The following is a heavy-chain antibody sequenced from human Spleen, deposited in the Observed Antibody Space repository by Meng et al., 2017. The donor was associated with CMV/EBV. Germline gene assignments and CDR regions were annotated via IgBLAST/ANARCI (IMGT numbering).Heavy chain of an antibody. CDR2: ISGSGGST. J-gene: IGHJ4*02. CDR1: GFTFSSYA. V-gene: IGHV3-23*01. CDR3: ARSMVVTRVYYYFDY. D-gene: IGHD2-21*02. Sequence: GESLKISCAASGFTFSSYAMSWVRQAPGKGLEWVSAISGSGGSTYYAASAKGRFTISRDNSKNTLYLQMNSLRAEDTAVYYCARSMVVTRVYYYFDYWGLGTLVTVSS.